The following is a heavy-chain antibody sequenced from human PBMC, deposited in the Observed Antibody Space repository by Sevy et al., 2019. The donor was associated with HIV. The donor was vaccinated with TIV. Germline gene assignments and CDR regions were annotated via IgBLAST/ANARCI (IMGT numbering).Heavy chain of an antibody. Sequence: SETLSLTCTVSGGSISSGSYYWSWIRQPAGKGLEWIGRIYASGSTNYNPSLKSRVTISVDTSKNQFSLKLSSVTAADTAVYYCAREGSTWEGWFDAWGQGTLVTVSS. CDR1: GGSISSGSYY. V-gene: IGHV4-61*02. J-gene: IGHJ5*02. CDR3: AREGSTWEGWFDA. D-gene: IGHD1-26*01. CDR2: IYASGST.